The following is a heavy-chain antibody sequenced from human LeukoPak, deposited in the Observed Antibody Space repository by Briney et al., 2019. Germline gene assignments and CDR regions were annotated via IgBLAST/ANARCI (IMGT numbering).Heavy chain of an antibody. V-gene: IGHV3-9*01. J-gene: IGHJ4*02. CDR2: INWNSDFI. CDR3: AKGGRPKEPFGY. D-gene: IGHD1-26*01. Sequence: GRSLRLSCAASGFNFDDFAMHWVRQAPGKGLQWVAGINWNSDFIGYADSVRGRFTISRDNSKNTLYLQMNSLRAEDTAVYYCAKGGRPKEPFGYWGQGTLVTVSS. CDR1: GFNFDDFA.